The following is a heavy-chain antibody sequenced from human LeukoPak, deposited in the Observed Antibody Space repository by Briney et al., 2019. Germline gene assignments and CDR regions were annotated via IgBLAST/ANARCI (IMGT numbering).Heavy chain of an antibody. V-gene: IGHV4-59*01. CDR2: IYYSGST. D-gene: IGHD2-2*01. CDR3: ARDQKGATCYDK. J-gene: IGHJ4*02. CDR1: GGSISSYY. Sequence: SETLSLTCTVSGGSISSYYWSWIRQPPGKGLERIGYIYYSGSTNYNPSLKSRVTISVDTSKNQFSLKLSSVTAADTAVYYCARDQKGATCYDKWGQGTLVTVSS.